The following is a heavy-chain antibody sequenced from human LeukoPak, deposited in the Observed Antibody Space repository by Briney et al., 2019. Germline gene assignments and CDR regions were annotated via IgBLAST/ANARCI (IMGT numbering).Heavy chain of an antibody. CDR3: ASAWLLSDAFDI. CDR2: INHSGST. V-gene: IGHV4-34*01. Sequence: ASETLSLTCAVYGGSFSGYYWSWIRQPPGKGLEWIGEINHSGSTNYNPSLKSRVTISVDTSKNQFSLKLSSVTAADTAVYYCASAWLLSDAFDIWGQGSMVTVSS. CDR1: GGSFSGYY. D-gene: IGHD3-22*01. J-gene: IGHJ3*02.